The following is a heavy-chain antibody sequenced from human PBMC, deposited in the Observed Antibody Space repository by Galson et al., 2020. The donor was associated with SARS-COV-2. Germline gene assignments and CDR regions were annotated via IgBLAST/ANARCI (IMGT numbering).Heavy chain of an antibody. CDR2: ISSSSSTI. V-gene: IGHV3-48*02. CDR3: ARDLRGSDDAFDI. CDR1: GFTFSDYG. J-gene: IGHJ3*02. D-gene: IGHD3-16*01. Sequence: GESLKISCAASGFTFSDYGMNWVRQAPGKGLEWVSYISSSSSTIYYADSVKGRFTISRDNAKNSLYLQMNSLRDEDTAVYYCARDLRGSDDAFDIWGQGTMVTVSS.